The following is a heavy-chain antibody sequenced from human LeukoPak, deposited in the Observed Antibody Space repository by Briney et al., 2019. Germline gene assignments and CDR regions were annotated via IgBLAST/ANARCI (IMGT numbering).Heavy chain of an antibody. D-gene: IGHD6-19*01. CDR1: GGSFSGYY. CDR2: ISSSSSTI. Sequence: LSLTCAVYGGSFSGYYWSWIRQPPGKGLEWVSYISSSSSTIYYGDSVKGRFTISRDNAENSLYLQMNGLRAEDTAVYFCARNGASSGRPYHLDYWGQGTLVTVSS. J-gene: IGHJ4*02. CDR3: ARNGASSGRPYHLDY. V-gene: IGHV3-11*04.